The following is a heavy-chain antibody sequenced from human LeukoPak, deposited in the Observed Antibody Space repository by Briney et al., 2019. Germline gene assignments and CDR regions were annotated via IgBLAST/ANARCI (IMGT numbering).Heavy chain of an antibody. D-gene: IGHD1-14*01. CDR2: INHSGST. CDR1: GGSFSGYY. Sequence: PTETLSLTCAVYGGSFSGYYWSWIRQPPGKGLEWIGEINHSGSTNYNPSLKSRVTISVDTSKNQFSLKLSSVTAADTAVYYCARGLNRFDYWGQGTLVTVSS. J-gene: IGHJ4*02. V-gene: IGHV4-34*01. CDR3: ARGLNRFDY.